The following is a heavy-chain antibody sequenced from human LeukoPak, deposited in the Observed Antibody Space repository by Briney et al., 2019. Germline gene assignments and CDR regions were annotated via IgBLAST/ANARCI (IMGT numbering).Heavy chain of an antibody. V-gene: IGHV4-38-2*02. D-gene: IGHD1-14*01. CDR3: ARGRKWPSKPFDP. J-gene: IGHJ5*02. CDR1: GYSISSGYY. Sequence: SETLSLTCTVSGYSISSGYYWGWIRQPPGKGLEWIGSIYHSGSTYYNPSLKSRVTISVDTSKNQFSLKLSSVTAADTAVYYCARGRKWPSKPFDPWGQGTLVTVSS. CDR2: IYHSGST.